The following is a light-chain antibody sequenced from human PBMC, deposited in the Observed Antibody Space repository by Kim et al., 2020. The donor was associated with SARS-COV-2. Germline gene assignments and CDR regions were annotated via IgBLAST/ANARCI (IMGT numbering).Light chain of an antibody. CDR3: QQTYSPPLIT. Sequence: SIGDRVTITCRASQSISTCLNWYQQKPGKAPKLLIYAASSLQRGVPSRFSGSGSGTDFALSINSLQPEDFATYYCQQTYSPPLITFGQGTRLEIK. CDR2: AAS. V-gene: IGKV1-39*01. J-gene: IGKJ5*01. CDR1: QSISTC.